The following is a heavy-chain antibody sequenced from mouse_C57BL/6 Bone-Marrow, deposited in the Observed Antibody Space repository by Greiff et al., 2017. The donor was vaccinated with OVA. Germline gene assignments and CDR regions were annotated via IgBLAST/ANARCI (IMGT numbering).Heavy chain of an antibody. CDR2: IYPGSGST. V-gene: IGHV1-55*01. CDR1: GYTFTSYW. Sequence: QVQLKQPGAELVKPGASVKMSCKASGYTFTSYWITWVKQRPGQGLEWIGDIYPGSGSTNYNEKFKSKATLTVDTSSSTAYMQLSSLTSEDSAVYYCARGYGNYVRFAYWGQGTLVTVSA. CDR3: ARGYGNYVRFAY. D-gene: IGHD2-1*01. J-gene: IGHJ3*01.